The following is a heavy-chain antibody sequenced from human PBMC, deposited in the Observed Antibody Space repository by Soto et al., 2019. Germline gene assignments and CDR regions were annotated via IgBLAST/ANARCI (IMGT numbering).Heavy chain of an antibody. Sequence: QVQLVQSGAEVKKPGSSVKVSCKASGSTFSSYTISWVRQAPGQGLEWMGRIIPILGIANYAQKFQGRVTITADKSTSTAYMELSSLRSEDTAVYYCARGIAVAGTYWFDPWGQGTLVTVSS. CDR3: ARGIAVAGTYWFDP. CDR1: GSTFSSYT. CDR2: IIPILGIA. D-gene: IGHD6-19*01. J-gene: IGHJ5*02. V-gene: IGHV1-69*02.